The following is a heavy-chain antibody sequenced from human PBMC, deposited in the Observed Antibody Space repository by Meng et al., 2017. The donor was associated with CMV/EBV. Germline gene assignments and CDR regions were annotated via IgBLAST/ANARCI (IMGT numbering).Heavy chain of an antibody. CDR2: IYYSGST. D-gene: IGHD4-11*01. J-gene: IGHJ6*02. Sequence: GSLRLSCTVSGGSISSSSYYWGWIRQPPGKGLEWIGSIYYSGSTYYNPSLKSRVTISVDTSKNQFSLKLSSVTAADTAVYYCARLNLMTTVTTPGSYYYYGMDVWGQGTTVTVSS. CDR3: ARLNLMTTVTTPGSYYYYGMDV. V-gene: IGHV4-39*07. CDR1: GGSISSSSYY.